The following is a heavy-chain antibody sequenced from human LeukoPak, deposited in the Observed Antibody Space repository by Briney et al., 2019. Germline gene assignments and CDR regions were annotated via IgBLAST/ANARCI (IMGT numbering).Heavy chain of an antibody. Sequence: PGGSLRLSCAASGFTFSSYSMNWVRQAPGKGLEWVSAISGSGGSTYYADSVKGRFTISRDNSKNTLYLQMNSLRAEDTAVYYCAKDTSGGDFWSGYYNRYYYYGMDVWGQGTTVTVSS. CDR1: GFTFSSYS. V-gene: IGHV3-23*01. J-gene: IGHJ6*02. D-gene: IGHD3-3*01. CDR3: AKDTSGGDFWSGYYNRYYYYGMDV. CDR2: ISGSGGST.